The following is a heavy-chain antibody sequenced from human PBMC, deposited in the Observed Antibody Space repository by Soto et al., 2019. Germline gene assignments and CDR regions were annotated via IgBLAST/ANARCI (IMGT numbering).Heavy chain of an antibody. V-gene: IGHV3-23*01. CDR1: GFTFSSYA. Sequence: GGSLRLSCAASGFTFSSYAMSWVRQAPGKGLEWVSTISGSGGSTHYADSVKGRFTISRDNSKNTLYLQMNSLRAEDTAVYYCAKALGYSYGYAVEYWGQGTLVTVSS. CDR3: AKALGYSYGYAVEY. D-gene: IGHD5-18*01. J-gene: IGHJ4*02. CDR2: ISGSGGST.